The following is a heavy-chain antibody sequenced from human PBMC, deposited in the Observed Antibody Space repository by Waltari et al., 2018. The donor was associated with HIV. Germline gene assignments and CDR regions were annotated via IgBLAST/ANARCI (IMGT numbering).Heavy chain of an antibody. CDR3: ARASHYIEFSTFDGDYYFDV. Sequence: VQLVESGGGSIKTGGSLRLSCTASGFSVSNHWMDWVGQGPGKGLVWCALLKRDGSSRNYADAVKGRFVISRDNARNTVYLQLNSLRVEDTAMYFCARASHYIEFSTFDGDYYFDVWGRGTRVAVSS. D-gene: IGHD2-15*01. CDR2: LKRDGSSR. CDR1: GFSVSNHW. V-gene: IGHV3-74*01. J-gene: IGHJ4*02.